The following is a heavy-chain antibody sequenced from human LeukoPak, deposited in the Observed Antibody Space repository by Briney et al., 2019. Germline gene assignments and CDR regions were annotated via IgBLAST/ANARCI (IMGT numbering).Heavy chain of an antibody. J-gene: IGHJ4*02. CDR2: ISGSGGST. V-gene: IGHV3-23*01. D-gene: IGHD5-18*01. CDR3: AKGFRGYSYGIFFDC. Sequence: GGSLRLSCAASGFTFSSYAMSWVRQALGKGLEWVSAISGSGGSTYYADSVKGRFTISRDNSKNTLYLQMNSLRAEDTAVYYCAKGFRGYSYGIFFDCWGQGTLVTVSS. CDR1: GFTFSSYA.